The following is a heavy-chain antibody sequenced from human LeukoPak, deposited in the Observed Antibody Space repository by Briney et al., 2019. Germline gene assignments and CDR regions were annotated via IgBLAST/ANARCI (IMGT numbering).Heavy chain of an antibody. CDR3: ASLRITIFGVVIISYYGMDV. J-gene: IGHJ6*02. CDR2: IIPIFGTA. V-gene: IGHV1-69*13. D-gene: IGHD3-3*01. CDR1: GGTFSSYA. Sequence: GASVKVSCKASGGTFSSYAISWVRQAPGQGLEWMGGIIPIFGTANYAQKFQGRVTITADESTSTAYMELSSLRSEGTAVYYCASLRITIFGVVIISYYGMDVWGQGTTVTVSS.